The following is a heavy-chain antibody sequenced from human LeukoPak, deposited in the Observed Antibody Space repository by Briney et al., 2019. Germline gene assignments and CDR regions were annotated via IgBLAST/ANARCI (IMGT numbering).Heavy chain of an antibody. CDR1: GFTFSSYS. Sequence: GGSLRLSCAASGFTFSSYSMNWVRQAPGKGLEWVSSISSSSSYIYYADSVKGRFTISRDNAKNSLYLQMNSLRAEDTAVYYCGSLHQLLYRYYYYMDVWAKGTTVTVSS. CDR3: GSLHQLLYRYYYYMDV. J-gene: IGHJ6*03. CDR2: ISSSSSYI. D-gene: IGHD2-2*02. V-gene: IGHV3-21*01.